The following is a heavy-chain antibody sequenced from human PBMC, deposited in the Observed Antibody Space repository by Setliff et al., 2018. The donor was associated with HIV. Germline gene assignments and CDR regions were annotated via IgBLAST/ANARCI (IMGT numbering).Heavy chain of an antibody. Sequence: SETLSLTCTVSGFSIGNFYYWGWVRQPPGKGLEWVGSMYPNGRTYYNPSVKSRVTISVDTSNHQFFLKLSSVTAADTAMDYCATPHREREDDAFDILGQGTKVTVSS. D-gene: IGHD1-1*01. CDR1: GFSIGNFYY. CDR2: MYPNGRT. V-gene: IGHV4-38-2*02. CDR3: ATPHREREDDAFDI. J-gene: IGHJ3*02.